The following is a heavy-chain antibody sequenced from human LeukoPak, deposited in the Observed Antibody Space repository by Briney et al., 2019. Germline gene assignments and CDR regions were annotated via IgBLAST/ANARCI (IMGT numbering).Heavy chain of an antibody. D-gene: IGHD6-19*01. CDR1: GFTFSSYS. CDR2: ISSSSSYI. V-gene: IGHV3-21*01. CDR3: ATSGIAVAGPDA. Sequence: GGSLRLSCAASGFTFSSYSMNWVHQAPGKGLEWVSSISSSSSYIYYADSVKGRFTISRDNAKNSLYLQMNSLRAEDTAAYYCATSGIAVAGPDAWGQGTLVTVSS. J-gene: IGHJ5*02.